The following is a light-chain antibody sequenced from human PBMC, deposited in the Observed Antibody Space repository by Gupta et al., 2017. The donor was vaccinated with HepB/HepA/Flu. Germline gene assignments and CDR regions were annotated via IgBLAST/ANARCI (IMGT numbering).Light chain of an antibody. Sequence: EIVLTQSPGPLSLSPGERATLSRRASQSVSSTYLAWYQQKPGQAPRLLIYGASSRATGIPDRFSGSGSGTDFTLTISRLEPEDFAVYYCQHYGSSSFTFGGGTKVEIK. V-gene: IGKV3-20*01. J-gene: IGKJ4*01. CDR3: QHYGSSSFT. CDR1: QSVSSTY. CDR2: GAS.